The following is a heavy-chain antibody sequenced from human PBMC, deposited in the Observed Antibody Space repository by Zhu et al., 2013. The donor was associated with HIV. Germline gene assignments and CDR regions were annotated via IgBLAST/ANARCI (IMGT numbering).Heavy chain of an antibody. CDR1: GYKFKSHD. J-gene: IGHJ6*02. V-gene: IGHV1-8*01. D-gene: IGHD1-7*01. Sequence: QVQLVQSGAEVRKPGASVKISCKASGYKFKSHDINWVRQATGQGLEWMGWMNPTSGNSGFAQRFQDRITMTRNISIYTAYMELTSLTSEDTAVYFCARWGTTIYYYYGMDVWGQGTTVTVSS. CDR3: ARWGTTIYYYYGMDV. CDR2: MNPTSGNS.